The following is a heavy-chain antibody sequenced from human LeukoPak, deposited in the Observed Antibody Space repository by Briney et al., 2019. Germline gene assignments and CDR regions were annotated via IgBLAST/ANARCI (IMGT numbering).Heavy chain of an antibody. J-gene: IGHJ6*02. CDR1: GFTFSSYG. D-gene: IGHD6-19*01. CDR2: IWYDGSNK. V-gene: IGHV3-33*01. CDR3: ASELIAVARAHDYYYGLDV. Sequence: GGSLRLSCAASGFTFSSYGMHWVRQAPGKGLEWVAVIWYDGSNKYYADSVKGRFTISRDNSKNTLYLQMNSLRAEDTAVYYCASELIAVARAHDYYYGLDVWGQGTTVTVSS.